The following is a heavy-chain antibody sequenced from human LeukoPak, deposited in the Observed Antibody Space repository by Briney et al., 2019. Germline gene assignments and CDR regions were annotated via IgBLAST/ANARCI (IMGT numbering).Heavy chain of an antibody. V-gene: IGHV3-48*03. Sequence: AGGSLRLSCAASGFTFSTYETTWVRQAPGKGLEWVSYIDSSGRTIYYADSVEGRFTISRDNAKNSLYLQMNSLRAEDTAIYYCARDADYGVYLDYWGQGTLVTVSS. CDR1: GFTFSTYE. CDR3: ARDADYGVYLDY. J-gene: IGHJ4*02. CDR2: IDSSGRTI. D-gene: IGHD4-17*01.